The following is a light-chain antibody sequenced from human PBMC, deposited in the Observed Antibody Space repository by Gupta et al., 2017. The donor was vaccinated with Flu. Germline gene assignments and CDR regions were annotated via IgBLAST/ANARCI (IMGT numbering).Light chain of an antibody. CDR2: GAS. CDR1: QSVSSN. CDR3: QQYNNWTRT. Sequence: IVMTQSPATLSVSPGERATLPCRASQSVSSNLAWYQQKPGQAPRLPIYGASTRATGIPARFSGSGSGTEFTLTISSLQSEDFAVYYCQQYNNWTRTFGQRTKVEIK. V-gene: IGKV3-15*01. J-gene: IGKJ1*01.